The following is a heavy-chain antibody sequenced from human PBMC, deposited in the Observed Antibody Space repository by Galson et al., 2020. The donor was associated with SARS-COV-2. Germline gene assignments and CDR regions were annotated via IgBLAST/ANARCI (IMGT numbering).Heavy chain of an antibody. D-gene: IGHD3-10*01. CDR2: IDWDGDK. CDR3: ARTWITRTASRTFDY. J-gene: IGHJ4*02. Sequence: SGPTLVKPTQTLTLTCTFSGFSLSTSGKCVSWIRQPPAKALERLARIDWDGDKHYSTSLKTRFTISKDTSKNQVVLIMTNMDPVDTATYYCARTWITRTASRTFDYWGQGTLVTVSS. V-gene: IGHV2-70*11. CDR1: GFSLSTSGKC.